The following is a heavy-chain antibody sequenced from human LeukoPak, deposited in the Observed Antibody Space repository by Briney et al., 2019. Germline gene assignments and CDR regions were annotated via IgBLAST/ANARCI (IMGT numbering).Heavy chain of an antibody. J-gene: IGHJ4*02. CDR2: ISGSGGST. D-gene: IGHD3-3*01. CDR3: AKSVTIFGVAPVDY. Sequence: PGGSLRLSCAASGFIFSSYAMSWVRQAPGKGLEWVSAISGSGGSTYYADSVKGRFTISRDNSKNTLYLQMNSLRAEDTAVCYCAKSVTIFGVAPVDYWGQGTLVTVSS. CDR1: GFIFSSYA. V-gene: IGHV3-23*01.